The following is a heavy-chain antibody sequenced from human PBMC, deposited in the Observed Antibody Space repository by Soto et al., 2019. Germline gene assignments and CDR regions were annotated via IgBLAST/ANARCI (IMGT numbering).Heavy chain of an antibody. J-gene: IGHJ4*02. CDR3: AKVRRDYGEYFDY. V-gene: IGHV3-23*01. CDR2: ISGSGGST. D-gene: IGHD4-17*01. CDR1: GFTFSSYA. Sequence: EVQLLESGGGLVQPGGSLRLSCAASGFTFSSYAMSWVRQAPGKGLEWVSAISGSGGSTYYEDSGKGRCTIYRDNSKNTLYLQMNSLRAEDTAVYYCAKVRRDYGEYFDYWGQGTLVTVSS.